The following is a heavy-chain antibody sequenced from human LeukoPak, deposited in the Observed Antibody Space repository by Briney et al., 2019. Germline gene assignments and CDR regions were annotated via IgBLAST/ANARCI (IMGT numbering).Heavy chain of an antibody. J-gene: IGHJ5*02. CDR2: IYPDDSIT. CDR3: ARRRYDGSPHWLDP. V-gene: IGHV5-51*01. CDR1: GFNFNSYW. D-gene: IGHD1-26*01. Sequence: PGESLKISCKHSGFNFNSYWIGWVRQMPGKGLEWMGIIYPDDSITRYSPSFQGQVTISADTSITTVYLQWSSLKASDTAIYYCARRRYDGSPHWLDPWSQGTLVTVSS.